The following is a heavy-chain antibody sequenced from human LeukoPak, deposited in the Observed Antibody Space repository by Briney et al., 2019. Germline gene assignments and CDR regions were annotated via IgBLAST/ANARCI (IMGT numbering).Heavy chain of an antibody. D-gene: IGHD3-22*01. V-gene: IGHV4-4*07. CDR1: GGSISSYY. CDR2: IYTSGST. Sequence: PSETLSLTCTVSGGSISSYYWSWIRQPAGKGLEWIGRIYTSGSTNYNPSLKSRVTMSVDTSKNQFSLKLSSVTAADTAVYYCARDLPYYYDSSGYTFFDYWGQGTLVTVSS. J-gene: IGHJ4*02. CDR3: ARDLPYYYDSSGYTFFDY.